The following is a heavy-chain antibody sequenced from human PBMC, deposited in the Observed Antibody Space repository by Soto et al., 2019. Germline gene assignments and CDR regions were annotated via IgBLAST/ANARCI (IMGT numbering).Heavy chain of an antibody. CDR2: ISAYNGNT. Sequence: QVPLVQSGAEVKKPGASVKVSCKASGYTFTSYGISWVRQAPGQGLEWMGWISAYNGNTNYAQKLQGRVTMTTDTSTSTAYMELRSLRSDDTAVYYCARGTIFMVRGVLLWFDPWGQGTLVTVPS. CDR1: GYTFTSYG. D-gene: IGHD3-10*01. V-gene: IGHV1-18*01. J-gene: IGHJ5*02. CDR3: ARGTIFMVRGVLLWFDP.